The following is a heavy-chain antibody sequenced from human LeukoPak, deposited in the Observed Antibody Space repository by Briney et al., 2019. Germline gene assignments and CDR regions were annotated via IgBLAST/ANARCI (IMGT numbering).Heavy chain of an antibody. CDR2: IYYSGST. D-gene: IGHD3-10*01. CDR3: ARSLTYYYGSGSFNHAFDI. CDR1: GGSISSYY. Sequence: SETLSLTCTVSGGSISSYYWSWIRQPPGKGLEWIGYIYYSGSTNYNPSLKSRVTISVDKSKNQFSLKLSSVTAADTAVYYCARSLTYYYGSGSFNHAFDIWGQGTMVTVSS. J-gene: IGHJ3*02. V-gene: IGHV4-59*12.